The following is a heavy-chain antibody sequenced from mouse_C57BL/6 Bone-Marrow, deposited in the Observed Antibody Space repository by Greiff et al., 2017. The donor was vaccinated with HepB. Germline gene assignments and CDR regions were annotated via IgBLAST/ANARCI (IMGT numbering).Heavy chain of an antibody. CDR3: ASYDDVIHYAMDY. D-gene: IGHD2-4*01. Sequence: QVQLQQSGPGLVAPSQSLSITCTASGFSLTSYAISWVRQPPGKGLEWLGVIWTGGGTNYNSALKSRLSSSKDNSKSQVFLKMNSLQTDDTARYYCASYDDVIHYAMDYWGQGTSVTVSS. CDR2: IWTGGGT. J-gene: IGHJ4*01. CDR1: GFSLTSYA. V-gene: IGHV2-9-1*01.